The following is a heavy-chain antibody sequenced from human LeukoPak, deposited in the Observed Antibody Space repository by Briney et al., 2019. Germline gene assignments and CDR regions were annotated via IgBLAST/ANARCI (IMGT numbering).Heavy chain of an antibody. Sequence: GGSLRLSCAASGFTFSSYGMPWVRQAPGKGLEWVAVISYDGSNKYYADSVKGRFTISRDNSKNTLYLQMNSLRAEDTAVYYCAKIVGATTYSGQGTLVTVSS. CDR1: GFTFSSYG. V-gene: IGHV3-30*18. D-gene: IGHD1-26*01. J-gene: IGHJ4*02. CDR3: AKIVGATTY. CDR2: ISYDGSNK.